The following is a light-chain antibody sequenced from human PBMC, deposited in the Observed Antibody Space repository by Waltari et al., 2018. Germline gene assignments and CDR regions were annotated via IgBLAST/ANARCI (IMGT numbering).Light chain of an antibody. V-gene: IGKV3-15*01. Sequence: EIVITQSPATPSVPPGERATLSCVASQSDNNNLAGYQQKPGQSPRLLIYGASTRATGIPARFSGSGSGTEFTLTISSLQSEDFAVYYCQQYNNWPPLTFGGGTKVEIK. CDR1: QSDNNN. CDR2: GAS. CDR3: QQYNNWPPLT. J-gene: IGKJ4*01.